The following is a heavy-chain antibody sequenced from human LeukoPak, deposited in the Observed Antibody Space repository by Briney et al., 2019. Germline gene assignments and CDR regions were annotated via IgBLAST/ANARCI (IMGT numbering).Heavy chain of an antibody. CDR2: ISSSSSYI. Sequence: GGSLRLSCAASGFTFSSYSMNWVRQAPGKGLEWVSSISSSSSYIYYADSVKGRFTISRDNAKNSLYLQMNSLRAEDTAVYYCAKGTTPADYYYYGMDVWGQGTTVTVSS. J-gene: IGHJ6*02. CDR3: AKGTTPADYYYYGMDV. CDR1: GFTFSSYS. D-gene: IGHD2-2*01. V-gene: IGHV3-21*04.